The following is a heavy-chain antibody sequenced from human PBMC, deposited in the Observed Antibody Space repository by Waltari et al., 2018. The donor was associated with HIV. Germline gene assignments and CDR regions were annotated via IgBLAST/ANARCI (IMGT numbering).Heavy chain of an antibody. CDR3: ARHRYRVNTYYHGLDL. V-gene: IGHV5-51*01. D-gene: IGHD3-10*01. Sequence: EVQLVQSGAEVKKPGESLKISCKGSGDSFSSHWIAWVRQMPGKGLEWMGIISPPDSDTRYSPSFQGQVIISADKSISTAYLQWSSLRASDSAIYYCARHRYRVNTYYHGLDLWGQGTTVSVSS. CDR2: ISPPDSDT. CDR1: GDSFSSHW. J-gene: IGHJ6*02.